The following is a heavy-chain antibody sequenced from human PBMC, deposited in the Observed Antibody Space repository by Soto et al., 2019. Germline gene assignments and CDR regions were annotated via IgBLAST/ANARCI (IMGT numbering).Heavy chain of an antibody. CDR1: VLTFSSNY. CDR3: AILSN. J-gene: IGHJ4*02. D-gene: IGHD6-6*01. V-gene: IGHV3-53*01. Sequence: PGGSLRLSGAASVLTFSSNYMNWVRQAPGKGLEWVSIIYSDGTTSYADSVKGRFTISRDNFKNTLHLQMNSLRAEDTAVYYCAILSNWGQGTLVTVLL. CDR2: IYSDGTT.